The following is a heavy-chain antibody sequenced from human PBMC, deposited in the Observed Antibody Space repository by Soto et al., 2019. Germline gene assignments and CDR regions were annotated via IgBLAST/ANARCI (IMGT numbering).Heavy chain of an antibody. D-gene: IGHD3-22*01. J-gene: IGHJ6*02. CDR1: GYTFTGYY. V-gene: IGHV1-2*04. Sequence: GASVKVSCKASGYTFTGYYMHWVRQAPGQGLEWMGWINPNSGGTNYAQKFQGWVTMTRDTSISTAYMELSRLRSDDTAVYYCARANWVISTRSHYYLLDVWGQGTTVTVSS. CDR2: INPNSGGT. CDR3: ARANWVISTRSHYYLLDV.